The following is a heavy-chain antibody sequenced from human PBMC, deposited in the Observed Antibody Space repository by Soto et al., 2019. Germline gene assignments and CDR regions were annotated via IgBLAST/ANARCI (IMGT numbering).Heavy chain of an antibody. V-gene: IGHV3-33*01. D-gene: IGHD3-10*01. J-gene: IGHJ4*02. CDR1: GFTFSSYG. Sequence: QVQLVESRGGVVQPGRSLRLSCATSGFTFSSYGMHWVRQAPGKGLEWVAVIWYDGSNKYYADSVKGRFTISRDNSKNTLYLQMNSLRAEDTAVYYCARDMSGYLDYWGQGTLVTVSS. CDR3: ARDMSGYLDY. CDR2: IWYDGSNK.